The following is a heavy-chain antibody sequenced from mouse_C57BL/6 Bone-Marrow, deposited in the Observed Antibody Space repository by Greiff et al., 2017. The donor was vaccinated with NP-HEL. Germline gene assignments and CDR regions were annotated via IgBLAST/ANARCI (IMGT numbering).Heavy chain of an antibody. V-gene: IGHV1S56*01. CDR2: IFPGDGST. Sequence: VQLQQSGAELVKPGASVKLSCKASGYTFTSYDINWVRQRPEQGLEWIGWIFPGDGSTKYNEKFKGKATLTTDESSSTAYMQLSRLTSEDSAVYFCERFITTVVADYWGQGTTLTVSS. J-gene: IGHJ2*01. CDR1: GYTFTSYD. D-gene: IGHD1-1*01. CDR3: ERFITTVVADY.